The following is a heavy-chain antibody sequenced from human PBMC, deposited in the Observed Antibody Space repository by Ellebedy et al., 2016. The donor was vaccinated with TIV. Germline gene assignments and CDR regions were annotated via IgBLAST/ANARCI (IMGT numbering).Heavy chain of an antibody. J-gene: IGHJ4*02. Sequence: GESLKISCAASGFTFSSYRMNWVRQAPGKGLQWVPNINQHGSDINYVDSVRGRFSISRDNAKDSLYLQMNSLRADDTAIYYCARGILSKPGRDVYWGRGTRVTVSS. CDR1: GFTFSSYR. V-gene: IGHV3-7*03. D-gene: IGHD5-24*01. CDR2: INQHGSDI. CDR3: ARGILSKPGRDVY.